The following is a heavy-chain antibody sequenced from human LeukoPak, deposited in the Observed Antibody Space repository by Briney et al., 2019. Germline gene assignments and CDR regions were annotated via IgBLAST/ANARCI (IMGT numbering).Heavy chain of an antibody. CDR1: GFTFSSYW. V-gene: IGHV3-30*03. D-gene: IGHD6-13*01. Sequence: GGSLRLSCAASGFTFSSYWMSWVRQAPGKGLEWVAVISYDGSNKYYADSVKGRFTISRDNSKNTLYLQMNSLRAEDTAVYYCARPFEPQQPYYFDYWGQGTLVTVSS. J-gene: IGHJ4*02. CDR2: ISYDGSNK. CDR3: ARPFEPQQPYYFDY.